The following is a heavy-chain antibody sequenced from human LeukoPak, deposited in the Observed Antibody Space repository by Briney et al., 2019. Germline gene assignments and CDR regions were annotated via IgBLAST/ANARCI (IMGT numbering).Heavy chain of an antibody. V-gene: IGHV3-74*01. CDR2: INSDGSST. J-gene: IGHJ6*03. CDR3: ARALVWFGEPHMDV. Sequence: PGGSLRLSCAASGFTFSSYWMHWVRQAPGKGLVWVSRINSDGSSTSFADSVKGRFTISRDNAKNTLYLQMNSLRAEDTAVYYCARALVWFGEPHMDVWGKGTTVTISS. CDR1: GFTFSSYW. D-gene: IGHD3-10*01.